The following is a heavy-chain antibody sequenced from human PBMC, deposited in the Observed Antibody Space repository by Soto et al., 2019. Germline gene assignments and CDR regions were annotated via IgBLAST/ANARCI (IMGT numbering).Heavy chain of an antibody. CDR3: ARGFLCSSTSCYYYYYMDV. CDR1: GYTFTSYG. Sequence: ASVKVSCKASGYTFTSYGISWVRQAPGQGLEWMGWISAYNGNTNYAQKLQGRVTMTTDTSTSTAYMELRSLRSDDTAVYYCARGFLCSSTSCYYYYYMDVWGKGTTVTVSS. D-gene: IGHD2-2*01. V-gene: IGHV1-18*01. CDR2: ISAYNGNT. J-gene: IGHJ6*03.